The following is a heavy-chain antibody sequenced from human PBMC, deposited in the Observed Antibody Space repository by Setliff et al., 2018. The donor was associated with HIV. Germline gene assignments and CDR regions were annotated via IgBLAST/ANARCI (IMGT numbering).Heavy chain of an antibody. CDR1: GGSISSSTYY. Sequence: PSETLSLTCSVSGGSISSSTYYWGWIRQPPGQGLEWIGDIFYTGSTYYNPSLKSRVAISVDTSENQFSLKLNSVTAADTAVYYCARRGRDGVLIVFATGFDPWGQGTLVTVSS. D-gene: IGHD2-8*01. J-gene: IGHJ5*02. CDR2: IFYTGST. CDR3: ARRGRDGVLIVFATGFDP. V-gene: IGHV4-39*01.